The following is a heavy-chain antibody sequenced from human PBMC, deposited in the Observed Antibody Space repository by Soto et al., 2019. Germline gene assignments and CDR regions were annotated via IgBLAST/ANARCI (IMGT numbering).Heavy chain of an antibody. CDR2: ISGSGGST. CDR3: AIVPNCSGGSCYPGLLDY. Sequence: EVQLLESGGGLVQPGGSLRLSCAASGFTFSSYAVSWVRQAPGKGLEWVSAISGSGGSTYYADSMKGRFTISRDNSKNTLYLQMNSLRAEDTAVYYCAIVPNCSGGSCYPGLLDYWGQGTLVTVSS. D-gene: IGHD2-15*01. CDR1: GFTFSSYA. V-gene: IGHV3-23*01. J-gene: IGHJ4*02.